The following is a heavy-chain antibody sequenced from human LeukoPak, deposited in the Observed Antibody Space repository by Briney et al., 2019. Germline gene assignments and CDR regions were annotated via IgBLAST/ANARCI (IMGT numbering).Heavy chain of an antibody. CDR3: ARSKDYYDSSGPNY. CDR2: ISSIGSYI. Sequence: GGSLRLSCAASGFTFSSFTMNWVRQAPGKGLEWVSSISSIGSYIYYADSVKGRFTISRDNAKNSLYLQMNSLRAEDTAIYYCARSKDYYDSSGPNYWGQGTLVTVSS. V-gene: IGHV3-21*01. J-gene: IGHJ4*02. D-gene: IGHD3-22*01. CDR1: GFTFSSFT.